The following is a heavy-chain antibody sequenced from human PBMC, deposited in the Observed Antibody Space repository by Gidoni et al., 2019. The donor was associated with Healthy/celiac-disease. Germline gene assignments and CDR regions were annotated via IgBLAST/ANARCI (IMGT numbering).Heavy chain of an antibody. Sequence: QVHLHQCGSGLFQPSDTLSLTCAVYGGSFSGYYWSWIRQPPGKGREWIGEINHSGSTNYNPAIKSRVTISVDTSKNQCSQKLSAVTAADTAVYYCARGVILRKQLLVFWGQGTLVTGSS. V-gene: IGHV4-34*01. CDR2: INHSGST. D-gene: IGHD6-19*01. CDR3: ARGVILRKQLLVF. J-gene: IGHJ4*02. CDR1: GGSFSGYY.